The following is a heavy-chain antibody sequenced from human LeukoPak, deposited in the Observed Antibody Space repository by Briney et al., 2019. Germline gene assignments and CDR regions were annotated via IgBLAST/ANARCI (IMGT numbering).Heavy chain of an antibody. J-gene: IGHJ4*02. CDR3: ARSSRDYVYGFDY. CDR2: INTDGSST. D-gene: IGHD4-17*01. CDR1: GFTFSSYW. V-gene: IGHV3-74*01. Sequence: GGSLRLSCAASGFTFSSYWMHWVRQAPGKGLVWVSRINTDGSSTSYADSVKGRFTISRDNSKNTLYLQMNSLRAEDTAVYYCARSSRDYVYGFDYWGQGTLVTVSS.